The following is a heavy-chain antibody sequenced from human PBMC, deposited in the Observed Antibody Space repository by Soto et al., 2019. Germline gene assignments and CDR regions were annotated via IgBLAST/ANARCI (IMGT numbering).Heavy chain of an antibody. CDR3: ARLREDFLVLPASPYYYYYMAV. CDR2: IYPGDSDT. Sequence: GESLKISCKGSGYSFTSYWIGWVRQMPGKGLEWMGIIYPGDSDTRYSPSFQGQVTISADKSISTAYLQWSSLKASDTAMYYCARLREDFLVLPASPYYYYYMAVWGKGTPVT. D-gene: IGHD2-2*01. V-gene: IGHV5-51*01. CDR1: GYSFTSYW. J-gene: IGHJ6*03.